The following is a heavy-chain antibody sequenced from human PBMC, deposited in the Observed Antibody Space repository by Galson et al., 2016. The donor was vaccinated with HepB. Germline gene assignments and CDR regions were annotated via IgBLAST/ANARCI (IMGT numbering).Heavy chain of an antibody. CDR2: VYYSGTT. D-gene: IGHD2-21*01. J-gene: IGHJ5*02. V-gene: IGHV4-39*01. CDR1: GGSINSSDHY. CDR3: ARLGDTNWFDP. Sequence: SETLSLTCTVSGGSINSSDHYWGWIRQPPGKGLEWIGNVYYSGTTFYNPSLQSRVTISVDTSKSQFSLKVYSVTAADTAIYYCARLGDTNWFDPWGQGTLVTVSS.